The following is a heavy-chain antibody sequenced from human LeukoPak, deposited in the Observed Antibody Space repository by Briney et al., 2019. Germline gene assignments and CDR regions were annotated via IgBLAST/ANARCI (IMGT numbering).Heavy chain of an antibody. Sequence: SETLSLTCTVSGGSISSGDYYWSWIRQHPGKGLEWIGYIYYSGSTYYNPSLKSRVTVSIDTSTNEFSLKLSSVTAADTAVYYCARDRRYSYGPSSFDYWGQGSLVSVSS. D-gene: IGHD5-18*01. V-gene: IGHV4-30-4*01. CDR3: ARDRRYSYGPSSFDY. CDR1: GGSISSGDYY. J-gene: IGHJ4*02. CDR2: IYYSGST.